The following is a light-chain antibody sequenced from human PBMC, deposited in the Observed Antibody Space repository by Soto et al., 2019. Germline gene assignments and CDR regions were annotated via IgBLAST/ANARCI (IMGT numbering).Light chain of an antibody. CDR2: AAS. CDR3: QQSYSSPRT. J-gene: IGKJ1*01. V-gene: IGKV1-39*01. Sequence: DIQMTQSPSTLSGSVGDRVTITCRASQTISSWLAWYQQKPGRAPKILIYAASSLQSGVPSRFSGGGSGTDFTLTITSLQPEDFATYYCQQSYSSPRTFGQGTKVDIK. CDR1: QTISSW.